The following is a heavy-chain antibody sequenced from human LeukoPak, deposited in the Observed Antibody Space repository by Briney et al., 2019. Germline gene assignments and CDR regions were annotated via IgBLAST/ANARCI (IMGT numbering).Heavy chain of an antibody. CDR1: GFTFSSYA. J-gene: IGHJ4*02. CDR3: ARGPSGYHNT. Sequence: PGGSLRLSCAASGFTFSSYAMHWVRQAPGKGPEWVAVISYDGSNKYYADSVKGRFTISRDNSKNTLYLQMNSLRAEDTAVYYCARGPSGYHNTGGQGTLVTVSS. CDR2: ISYDGSNK. D-gene: IGHD5-12*01. V-gene: IGHV3-30*14.